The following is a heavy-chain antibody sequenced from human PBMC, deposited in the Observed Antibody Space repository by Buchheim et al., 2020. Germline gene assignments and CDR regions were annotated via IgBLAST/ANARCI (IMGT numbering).Heavy chain of an antibody. D-gene: IGHD3-22*01. CDR1: GGSISSGDYY. CDR3: ARSGAGLYYDSSGYYDPIYYFDY. J-gene: IGHJ4*02. CDR2: IYYSGST. V-gene: IGHV4-30-4*01. Sequence: QVQLQESGPGLVKPSQTLSLTCTVSGGSISSGDYYWSWIRQPPGKGLEWIGYIYYSGSTYYNPSLKSRVTISVDTSKNQFSLKLSSVTAADTAVYYCARSGAGLYYDSSGYYDPIYYFDYWGQGTL.